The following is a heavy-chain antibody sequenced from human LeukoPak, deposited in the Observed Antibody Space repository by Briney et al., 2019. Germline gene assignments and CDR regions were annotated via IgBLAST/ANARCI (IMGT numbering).Heavy chain of an antibody. CDR2: IYYSGST. J-gene: IGHJ5*02. Sequence: SETLSLTCTVSVGSISSYYGGWIRQPPGKGLEWIGYIYYSGSTNYNPSLKSRVTISVDTSKNQFSLKLSSVTAADKAVYYCARLAYYETGGTWGQGTLVTVSS. CDR1: VGSISSYY. D-gene: IGHD3-22*01. V-gene: IGHV4-59*08. CDR3: ARLAYYETGGT.